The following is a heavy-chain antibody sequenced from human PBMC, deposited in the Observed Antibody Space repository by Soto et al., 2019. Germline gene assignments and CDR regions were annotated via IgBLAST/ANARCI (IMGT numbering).Heavy chain of an antibody. J-gene: IGHJ6*02. D-gene: IGHD2-21*02. CDR2: IYWDDDK. V-gene: IGHV2-5*02. Sequence: QITLKESGPTLVKPTQTLTLTCTFSGLSLSTTGVGVGWIRQPPGKALEWLALIYWDDDKRYSPSLKSRLTITKDTSKNQVVLRMTNMDPVDTATYYCVQSRCGGDCLQSYSSHSYYGLDVWGHWTTVTVSS. CDR1: GLSLSTTGVG. CDR3: VQSRCGGDCLQSYSSHSYYGLDV.